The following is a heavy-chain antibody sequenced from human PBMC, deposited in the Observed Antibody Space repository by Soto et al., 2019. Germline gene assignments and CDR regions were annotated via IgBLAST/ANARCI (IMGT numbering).Heavy chain of an antibody. CDR3: ARGTTVETGSY. CDR1: GYTFTSYG. D-gene: IGHD4-17*01. V-gene: IGHV1-18*01. Sequence: QVQLVQSGAEVKKPGASVKVSCKASGYTFTSYGISWVRQAPGQGLEWMGWVSAYNGNTNYAQKLQGRGTMTPDTSPSTAHVELRGLRSDDTAVYSCARGTTVETGSYWGEGTLVTVSS. J-gene: IGHJ4*02. CDR2: VSAYNGNT.